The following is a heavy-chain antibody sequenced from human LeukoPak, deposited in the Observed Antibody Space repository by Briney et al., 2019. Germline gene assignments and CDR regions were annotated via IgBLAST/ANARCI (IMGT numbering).Heavy chain of an antibody. V-gene: IGHV1-2*02. CDR2: INPNSGGT. CDR1: GYTFTGYY. CDR3: ARDGEYSSSPEYNWFDP. Sequence: ASVKVSCKASGYTFTGYYMHWVRQAPGPGLEWMGWINPNSGGTNYAQKFQGRVTVTRDTSISTAYMELSRLRSDDTAVYYCARDGEYSSSPEYNWFDPWGQGTLVTVSS. J-gene: IGHJ5*02. D-gene: IGHD6-6*01.